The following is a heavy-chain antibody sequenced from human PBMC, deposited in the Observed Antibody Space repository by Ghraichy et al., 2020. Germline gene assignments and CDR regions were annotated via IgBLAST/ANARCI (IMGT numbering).Heavy chain of an antibody. J-gene: IGHJ6*03. CDR1: GGSVSSGSYY. V-gene: IGHV4-61*01. Sequence: SETLYLTCTVSGGSVSSGSYYWSWIRQPPGKGLEWIGYIYYSGSTNYNPSLKSRVTISVDTSKNQFSLKLSSVTAADTAVYYCARDLPYYYYMDVWGKGTTVTVSS. CDR3: ARDLPYYYYMDV. CDR2: IYYSGST.